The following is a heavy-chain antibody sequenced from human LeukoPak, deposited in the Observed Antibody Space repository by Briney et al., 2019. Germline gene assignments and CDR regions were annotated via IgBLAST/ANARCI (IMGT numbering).Heavy chain of an antibody. CDR2: ISSSGSTI. J-gene: IGHJ3*02. CDR3: ARGYSNYGYAFDI. CDR1: GFTFSNYA. Sequence: TGGSLRLSCAASGFTFSNYAMTWVRQAPGKGLEWVSYISSSGSTIYYADSVKGRFTISRDNARNSLYLQMNSLRAGDTAVYYCARGYSNYGYAFDIWGQGTMVTVSS. V-gene: IGHV3-48*04. D-gene: IGHD4-11*01.